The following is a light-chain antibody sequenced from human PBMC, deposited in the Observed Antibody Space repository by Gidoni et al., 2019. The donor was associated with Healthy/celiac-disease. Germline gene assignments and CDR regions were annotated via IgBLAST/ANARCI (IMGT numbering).Light chain of an antibody. Sequence: DIQMTQSPSSLSASVGDRVTITCRESQSISSYLHWYQQKPGKAPKLLIYAASSLQSGVPSRCSGSGSGTDFTITISRLQPEDFANYYCQQSYSTPLTFGGGTKVEIK. CDR1: QSISSY. V-gene: IGKV1-39*01. J-gene: IGKJ4*01. CDR3: QQSYSTPLT. CDR2: AAS.